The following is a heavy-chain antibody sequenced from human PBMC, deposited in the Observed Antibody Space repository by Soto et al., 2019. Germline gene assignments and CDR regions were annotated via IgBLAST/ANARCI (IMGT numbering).Heavy chain of an antibody. CDR1: AGTFDTYS. CDR2: TIPAIDLI. J-gene: IGHJ4*02. Sequence: QVQLVQSGAEVKKPGASVKVSCKASAGTFDTYSIMWVRQAPGQGLEWMGRTIPAIDLINYAQEFQGRFTITVDKSTTTVYMELRSLRYEDTAIDYCARTGSFDYWGQGTLVTVSS. V-gene: IGHV1-69*02. CDR3: ARTGSFDY. D-gene: IGHD3-10*01.